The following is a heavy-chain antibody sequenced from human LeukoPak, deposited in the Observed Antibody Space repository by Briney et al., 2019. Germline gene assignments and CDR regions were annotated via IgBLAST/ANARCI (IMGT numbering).Heavy chain of an antibody. CDR3: VSFYETY. CDR2: NNSDGSWT. Sequence: GSLRLSCAASGNYWTHWVRQVPGKGLVWVSHNNSDGSWTSYADSVKGRFTISKDNAKNTVYLQMNSLRAEDTAVYYCVSFYETYWGRGTLVTVSS. J-gene: IGHJ4*02. CDR1: GNYW. D-gene: IGHD2/OR15-2a*01. V-gene: IGHV3-74*01.